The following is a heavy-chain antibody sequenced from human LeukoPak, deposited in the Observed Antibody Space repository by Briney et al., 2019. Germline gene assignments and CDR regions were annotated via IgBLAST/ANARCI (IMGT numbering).Heavy chain of an antibody. D-gene: IGHD2-2*01. CDR3: TRGRPVSNSGSLEGH. J-gene: IGHJ4*02. Sequence: ASVKVSCKTYGYTFSDYYMHWVRQAPGQGLEWMAWINPNSGTTNYAQRFQGRVTVTRDTSISTAHMELSRLISDDTAVYYCTRGRPVSNSGSLEGHWGQGTLVTVSS. CDR1: GYTFSDYY. CDR2: INPNSGTT. V-gene: IGHV1-2*02.